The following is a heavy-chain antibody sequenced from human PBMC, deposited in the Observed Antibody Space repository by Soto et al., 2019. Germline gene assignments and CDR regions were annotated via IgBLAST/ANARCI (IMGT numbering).Heavy chain of an antibody. Sequence: ASVKVSCKASGGTFSSYAISWVRQAPGQGLEWMGGIIPIFGTANYAQKFQGRVTITADESTSTAYMELSSLRSEDTAVYYCARGPCSGGSCYSNWFDPWGQGTLVTVSS. D-gene: IGHD2-15*01. CDR1: GGTFSSYA. V-gene: IGHV1-69*13. CDR2: IIPIFGTA. J-gene: IGHJ5*02. CDR3: ARGPCSGGSCYSNWFDP.